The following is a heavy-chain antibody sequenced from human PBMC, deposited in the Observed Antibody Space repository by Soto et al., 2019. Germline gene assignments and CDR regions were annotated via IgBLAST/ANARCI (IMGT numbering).Heavy chain of an antibody. Sequence: QVQLVESGGGVVQPGRSLRLSCAASGFTFSSYGMHWVRQAPGKGLEWVAVIWYDGSNKYYADSVKGRFTISRDNSKNTLYLQMNSLRAEDTAVYYCARDRFWQWLNAFDIWGQGTMVTVSS. CDR2: IWYDGSNK. J-gene: IGHJ3*02. D-gene: IGHD3-3*01. CDR3: ARDRFWQWLNAFDI. V-gene: IGHV3-33*01. CDR1: GFTFSSYG.